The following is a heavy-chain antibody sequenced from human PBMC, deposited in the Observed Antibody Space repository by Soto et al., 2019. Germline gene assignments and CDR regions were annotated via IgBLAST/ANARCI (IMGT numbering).Heavy chain of an antibody. Sequence: EVRLVESGGGLVKPGGSLRLSCAASGFTFNKYSMNWVRQAPVKGLEWVSSITSKTGDQYYADSVKGRFIISRDNTNNSLSLQVTSLRDEDTAVYYCARDLMPNDRGLGDLAYWGQGTLVTVSS. D-gene: IGHD3-22*01. J-gene: IGHJ4*02. V-gene: IGHV3-21*02. CDR1: GFTFNKYS. CDR3: ARDLMPNDRGLGDLAY. CDR2: ITSKTGDQ.